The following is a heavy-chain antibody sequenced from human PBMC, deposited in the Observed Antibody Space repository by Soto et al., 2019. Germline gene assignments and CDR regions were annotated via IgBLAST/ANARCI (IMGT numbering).Heavy chain of an antibody. CDR1: GYTFTSYG. CDR2: ISAYNGNT. D-gene: IGHD5-18*01. CDR3: AREGSHSYGYDYYYYGMDV. Sequence: ASVKVSCKASGYTFTSYGISWVRQAPGQGLEWMGWISAYNGNTNYAQKLQGRVTMTTDTSTSTAYMELRSLRSDDTAVYYCAREGSHSYGYDYYYYGMDVWGQVPTVTFSS. J-gene: IGHJ6*02. V-gene: IGHV1-18*04.